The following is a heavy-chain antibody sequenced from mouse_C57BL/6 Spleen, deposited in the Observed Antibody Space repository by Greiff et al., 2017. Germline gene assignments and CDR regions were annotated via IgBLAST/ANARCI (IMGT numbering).Heavy chain of an antibody. CDR3: TILTFYAMDY. Sequence: QVQLQQSGAELVRPGASVTLSCKASGYTFTDYEMHWVKQTPVHGLEWIGAIDPETGGTAYNQKFKGKAILTADSSSSTAYMELRSLTSEDSAVYYCTILTFYAMDYWGQGTSVTVSS. CDR2: IDPETGGT. J-gene: IGHJ4*01. CDR1: GYTFTDYE. D-gene: IGHD1-1*01. V-gene: IGHV1-15*01.